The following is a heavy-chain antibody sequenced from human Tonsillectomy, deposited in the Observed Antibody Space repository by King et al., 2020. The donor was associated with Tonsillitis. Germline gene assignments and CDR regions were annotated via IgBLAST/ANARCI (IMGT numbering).Heavy chain of an antibody. CDR3: ARVGPDCGGDCFDY. CDR2: MNPNSGNT. CDR1: GYTFTSSD. V-gene: IGHV1-8*01. D-gene: IGHD2-21*01. J-gene: IGHJ4*02. Sequence: VQLVESGAEVKKPGASVKVSCKASGYTFTSSDINWVRQATGQGLEWMGRMNPNSGNTGYAQKFQGRVTMTRNTSISTAYMELSSLRSEDTAVYYCARVGPDCGGDCFDYWGQGTLVTVSS.